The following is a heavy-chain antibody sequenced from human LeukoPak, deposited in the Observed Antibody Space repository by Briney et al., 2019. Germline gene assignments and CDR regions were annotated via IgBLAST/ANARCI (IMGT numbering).Heavy chain of an antibody. V-gene: IGHV3-33*01. D-gene: IGHD2-15*01. J-gene: IGHJ4*02. CDR2: IWYDGSNK. CDR3: AREQSDGVVAASGDY. Sequence: PGRSLRLSCAASGFTFSSYGMHWVRQAPGKGLEWVAVIWYDGSNKYYADSVKGRFTISRDNSKNTLYLQMNSLRAEDTAVYYCAREQSDGVVAASGDYWGQGTLVTVSS. CDR1: GFTFSSYG.